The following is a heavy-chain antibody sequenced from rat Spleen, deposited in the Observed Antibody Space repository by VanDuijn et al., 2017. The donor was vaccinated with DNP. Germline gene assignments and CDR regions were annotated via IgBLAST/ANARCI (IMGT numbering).Heavy chain of an antibody. J-gene: IGHJ1*01. D-gene: IGHD1-10*01. CDR1: GFTFSNYG. CDR3: ARGENNYIYWYFDF. V-gene: IGHV5S14*01. Sequence: EVQLVESGGGPVQPGRSLKLSCAASGFTFSNYGMAWVRQTPTKGLEWVASIRTGGGNTYYRDSVKGRFTISRDNAKNTQYLQMDSLRSEDTATYYCARGENNYIYWYFDFWGPGTMVTVSS. CDR2: IRTGGGNT.